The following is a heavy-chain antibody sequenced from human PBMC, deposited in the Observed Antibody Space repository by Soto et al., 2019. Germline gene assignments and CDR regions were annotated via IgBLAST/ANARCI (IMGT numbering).Heavy chain of an antibody. CDR1: GFTFSSYA. CDR2: TSGSGGST. Sequence: GGTLRLSCAASGFTFSSYAMSWVRQAPGKGLEWVSATSGSGGSTYYADSVKGRFTISRDNSKNTLYLQMNSLRAEDTAVYYCAKNLAGTKAIDYWGQGTLVTVSS. V-gene: IGHV3-23*01. D-gene: IGHD6-19*01. J-gene: IGHJ4*02. CDR3: AKNLAGTKAIDY.